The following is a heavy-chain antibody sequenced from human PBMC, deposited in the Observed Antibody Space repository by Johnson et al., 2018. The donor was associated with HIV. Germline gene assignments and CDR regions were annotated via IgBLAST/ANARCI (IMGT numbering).Heavy chain of an antibody. V-gene: IGHV3-30*04. D-gene: IGHD3-22*01. J-gene: IGHJ3*01. CDR1: GFTFSRYA. CDR2: ISYDGSDK. Sequence: VQLVESGGGVVQPGRSLRLSCAASGFTFSRYAMHWVRQAPAKGLAWVAVISYDGSDKDYADSVKGRFPISSDSSKNTLYLQMNSLRVEDTAVYYCARGSRYTYDNDDAYLLHAFDFWGQGTMVTVSS. CDR3: ARGSRYTYDNDDAYLLHAFDF.